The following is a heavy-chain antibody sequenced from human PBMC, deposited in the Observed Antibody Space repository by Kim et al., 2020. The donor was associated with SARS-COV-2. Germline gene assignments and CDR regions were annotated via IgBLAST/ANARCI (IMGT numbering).Heavy chain of an antibody. CDR3: AKDITAYYGSGSYRGMNYYYYGMDV. V-gene: IGHV3-9*01. CDR1: GFTFDDYA. Sequence: GGSLRLSCAASGFTFDDYAMHWVRQAPGKGLEWVSGISWNSVSIGYADSVKGRFTISRDNAKNSLYLQMNSLRAEDTALYYCAKDITAYYGSGSYRGMNYYYYGMDVWGQGTTVTVSS. D-gene: IGHD3-10*01. CDR2: ISWNSVSI. J-gene: IGHJ6*02.